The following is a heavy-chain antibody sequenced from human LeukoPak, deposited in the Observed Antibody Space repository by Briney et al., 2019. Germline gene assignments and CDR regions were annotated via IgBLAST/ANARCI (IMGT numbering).Heavy chain of an antibody. CDR3: AGEVYYGSGSYYNPPGRGY. CDR1: GGTFSSYA. J-gene: IGHJ4*02. D-gene: IGHD3-10*01. Sequence: SVKVSCKASGGTFSSYAISWVRQAPGQGLGWMGRIIPILGIANYAQKFQGRVTITADKSTSTAYMELSSLRSEDTAVYYCAGEVYYGSGSYYNPPGRGYWGQGTLVTVSS. V-gene: IGHV1-69*04. CDR2: IIPILGIA.